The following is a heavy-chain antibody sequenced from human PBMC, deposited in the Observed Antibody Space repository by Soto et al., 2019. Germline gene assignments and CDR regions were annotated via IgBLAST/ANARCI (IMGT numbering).Heavy chain of an antibody. CDR2: ISSSSSTI. CDR1: GFTFSSYS. CDR3: ARDRDPYYYYRSGYYSFDY. J-gene: IGHJ4*02. V-gene: IGHV3-48*02. Sequence: EVQLVESGGGLVQPGGSLRLSCAASGFTFSSYSMNWVRQAPGKGLEWVSYISSSSSTIYYADSVKGRFTISRDNAKNSLYLQMNSLRDEDAAVYYCARDRDPYYYYRSGYYSFDYWGQGTLVTVSS. D-gene: IGHD3-22*01.